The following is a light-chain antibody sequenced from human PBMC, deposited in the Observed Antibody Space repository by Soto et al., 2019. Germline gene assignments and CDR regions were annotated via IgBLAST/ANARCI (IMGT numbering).Light chain of an antibody. J-gene: IGKJ4*01. CDR2: AAS. CDR1: QGIDSS. Sequence: ILLTQSPSSLSASVGDRVTITCRASQGIDSSFAWYQQKPGKAPKLLIYAASSLQSGVPSRFSGSGSGTDFTLTISSLQPEDVATYYCQKCGVAPFTFGGGTKVEI. CDR3: QKCGVAPFT. V-gene: IGKV1-27*01.